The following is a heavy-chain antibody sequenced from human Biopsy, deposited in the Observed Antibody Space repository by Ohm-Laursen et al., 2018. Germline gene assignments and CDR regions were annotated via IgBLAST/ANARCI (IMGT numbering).Heavy chain of an antibody. CDR1: GFTFSSYG. V-gene: IGHV3-33*06. Sequence: SLRLSCAAPGFTFSSYGMHWVRQAPGKGLEWVEAIWYDGSNKNYADSVKGRFTITRDNSKNTLYLQMNSLRGEDTAVYYCAKCMTGGSNYYFHHCGQGTLVTVSS. CDR3: AKCMTGGSNYYFHH. J-gene: IGHJ4*02. CDR2: IWYDGSNK. D-gene: IGHD2-8*01.